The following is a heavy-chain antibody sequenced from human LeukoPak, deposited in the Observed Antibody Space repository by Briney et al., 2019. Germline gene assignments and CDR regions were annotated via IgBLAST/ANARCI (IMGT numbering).Heavy chain of an antibody. CDR2: ISAYNGNT. V-gene: IGHV1-18*01. J-gene: IGHJ6*03. CDR1: GCTFISYG. D-gene: IGHD2-2*01. Sequence: ASVKVSCKASGCTFISYGISWVRQAPGQGLEWMGWISAYNGNTNYAQKLQGRVTMTSDTSTSTAYMELRSLRSDDTAVYYCARIGYCSSTSCYPYYMDVWGKGTTVTVSS. CDR3: ARIGYCSSTSCYPYYMDV.